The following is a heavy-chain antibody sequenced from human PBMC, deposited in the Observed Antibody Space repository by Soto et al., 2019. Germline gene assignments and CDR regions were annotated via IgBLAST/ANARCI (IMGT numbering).Heavy chain of an antibody. Sequence: SETLSLTCTVSGGSINSGGYYWSWIRQHPGKGLEWIGYIYYTGSAYYNPSLKSRLTISVDTSNNQFSLKLSSVTAEGTAVYYCAREAYYYDSSGYFSKYFDSWGQGTLVTVPQ. CDR1: GGSINSGGYY. J-gene: IGHJ4*02. CDR2: IYYTGSA. D-gene: IGHD3-22*01. CDR3: AREAYYYDSSGYFSKYFDS. V-gene: IGHV4-31*03.